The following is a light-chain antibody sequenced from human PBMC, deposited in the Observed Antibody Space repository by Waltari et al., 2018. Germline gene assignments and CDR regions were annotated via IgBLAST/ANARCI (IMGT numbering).Light chain of an antibody. CDR3: QQYCSSPLT. J-gene: IGKJ4*01. Sequence: DIVLTHSPDSLAVSRGERATINYKSSQSLLSSSVNKNCLAWYHQKAGQPPKILIYWASTREPGVPDQFSGSGSGTDFTLTISSLQAEDVAVYYCQQYCSSPLTFGGGTKVEIK. CDR2: WAS. V-gene: IGKV4-1*01. CDR1: QSLLSSSVNKNC.